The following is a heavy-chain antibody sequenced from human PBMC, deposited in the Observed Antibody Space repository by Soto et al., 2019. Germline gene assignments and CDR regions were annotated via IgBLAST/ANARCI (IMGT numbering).Heavy chain of an antibody. Sequence: ASVKGSCKASGYTFTSYGISWVRQAPGQGLEWMGWMNANSGNTGYAQKLQGRVTMTRNTSISTAYMELSSLRSEDTAVYYCARGLTGPYYYYYMDVWGKGTTVTVSS. V-gene: IGHV1-8*02. J-gene: IGHJ6*03. CDR1: GYTFTSYG. D-gene: IGHD3-9*01. CDR3: ARGLTGPYYYYYMDV. CDR2: MNANSGNT.